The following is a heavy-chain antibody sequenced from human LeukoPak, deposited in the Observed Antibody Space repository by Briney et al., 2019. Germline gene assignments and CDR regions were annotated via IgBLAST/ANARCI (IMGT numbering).Heavy chain of an antibody. D-gene: IGHD4-17*01. CDR3: AKLTYGDYVSYFQH. CDR2: ISSSGSTT. J-gene: IGHJ1*01. V-gene: IGHV3-11*01. CDR1: GFTFSDYY. Sequence: GGSLRLSCAASGFTFSDYYMSWIRQAPGKGLEWVSYISSSGSTTYYADSVKGRFTISRDNSKNTLYLQMNSLRAEDTAVYYCAKLTYGDYVSYFQHWGQGTLVTVSS.